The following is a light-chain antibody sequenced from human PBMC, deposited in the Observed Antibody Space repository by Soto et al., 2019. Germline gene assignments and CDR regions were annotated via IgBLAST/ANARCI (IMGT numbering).Light chain of an antibody. V-gene: IGLV2-23*01. CDR3: CAYTGSQTAV. Sequence: QSALTQPASVSGSPGQSITISCTGTNSDVGRFDLVSWYQQYPGKAHKLMIFAGTKRPSGVSNRFSGSKSGNTASLTISGLQAEDEADYYCCAYTGSQTAVFGGGTKLTVL. CDR2: AGT. J-gene: IGLJ2*01. CDR1: NSDVGRFDL.